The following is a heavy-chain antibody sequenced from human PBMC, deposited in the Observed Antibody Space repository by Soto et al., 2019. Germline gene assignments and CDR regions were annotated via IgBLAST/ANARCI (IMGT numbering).Heavy chain of an antibody. CDR3: ARGRSSGVVPAAILSGNWFDP. D-gene: IGHD2-2*02. CDR1: GGSISSYY. Sequence: SETLSLTCTVSGGSISSYYWSWIRQPPGKGLEWIGYIYYSGSTNYNPSLKSRVTISVDTSKNQFSLKLSSVTAADTAVYYCARGRSSGVVPAAILSGNWFDPWGQGTLVTVSS. CDR2: IYYSGST. V-gene: IGHV4-59*01. J-gene: IGHJ5*02.